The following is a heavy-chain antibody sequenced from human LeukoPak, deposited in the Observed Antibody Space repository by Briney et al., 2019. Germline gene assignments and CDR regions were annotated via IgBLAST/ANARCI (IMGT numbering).Heavy chain of an antibody. J-gene: IGHJ4*02. CDR2: IHPSGATT. CDR3: ARDAAGASAASYYFDY. Sequence: ASVKVSCKASGYSFTSYYIHWVRQAPGQGLEWMGIIHPSGATTSYAQKFQGRVTMTKDTSTSTVYMELSSLRSEDMAVYFCARDAAGASAASYYFDYWGQGTLVTVSS. D-gene: IGHD6-13*01. V-gene: IGHV1-46*01. CDR1: GYSFTSYY.